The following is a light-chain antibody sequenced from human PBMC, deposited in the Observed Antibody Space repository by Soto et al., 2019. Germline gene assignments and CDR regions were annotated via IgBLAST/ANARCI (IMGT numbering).Light chain of an antibody. CDR3: QQYNSYPYT. V-gene: IGKV1-5*03. CDR2: KAS. J-gene: IGKJ2*01. CDR1: QSISSW. Sequence: DIQMTQSPSTLSASVGDRVTITCRASQSISSWLAWYQQKPGKAPKLLIYKASSVESGVPSRFSGSGSGTEFTLTISSLQPDEFATYYCQQYNSYPYTFGQGTKLEIK.